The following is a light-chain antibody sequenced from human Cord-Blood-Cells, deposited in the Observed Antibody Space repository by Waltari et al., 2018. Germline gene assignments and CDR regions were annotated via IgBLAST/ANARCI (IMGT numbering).Light chain of an antibody. CDR2: AAS. Sequence: DIQMTQSPSSLSASVGDRVTITCRASQSISSYLNWYQQKPGKAPKLLIYAASSLQSGVPSRFSGSGSGTDCTLTISSLQPEDFATYYCQQSYSTPLGFTFGPGTKVDIK. V-gene: IGKV1-39*01. CDR3: QQSYSTPLGFT. J-gene: IGKJ3*01. CDR1: QSISSY.